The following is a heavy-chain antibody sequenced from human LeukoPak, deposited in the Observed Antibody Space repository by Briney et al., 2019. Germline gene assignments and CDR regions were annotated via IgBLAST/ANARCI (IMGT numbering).Heavy chain of an antibody. Sequence: EASVKVSCKASGYTFTSYYMHWVRQAPGQGLEWMGIINPSGGSTSYAQKFQGRVTMTRDMSTSTVYMELSSLRSEDTAVYYCARDGYYYDSSGYSRDKKFDYWGQGTLVTVSS. CDR2: INPSGGST. J-gene: IGHJ4*02. CDR3: ARDGYYYDSSGYSRDKKFDY. D-gene: IGHD3-22*01. CDR1: GYTFTSYY. V-gene: IGHV1-46*01.